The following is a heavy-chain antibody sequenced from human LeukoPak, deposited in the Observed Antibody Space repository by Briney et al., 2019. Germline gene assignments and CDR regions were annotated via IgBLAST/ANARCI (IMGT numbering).Heavy chain of an antibody. CDR3: ARAPYYYGSGSWFPS. V-gene: IGHV4-34*01. CDR2: INHSGST. D-gene: IGHD3-10*01. CDR1: GGSFSGYY. J-gene: IGHJ5*01. Sequence: SETLSLTCAVYGGSFSGYYWSWIRQPPGKGLEWIGEINHSGSTNYNPSLKSRVTISVDTSKNQFSLKLSSVTAADTAVYYCARAPYYYGSGSWFPSWGQGTLVTVSS.